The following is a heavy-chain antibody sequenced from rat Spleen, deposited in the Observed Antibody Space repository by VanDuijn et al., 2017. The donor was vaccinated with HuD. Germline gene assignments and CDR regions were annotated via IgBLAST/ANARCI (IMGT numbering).Heavy chain of an antibody. D-gene: IGHD1-7*01. CDR3: ARSRGMNYFDY. CDR2: IQNGGNT. Sequence: QVQLKESGPGLVQPSQTLSLNCTVSGFSLISYAVNWVCQPPGKGLEWMGRIQNGGNTDYNSGLKSRLSISRDTSKNQVFLKIDSLQTDDAAMYYCARSRGMNYFDYWGQGVMVTVSS. CDR1: GFSLISYA. V-gene: IGHV2S1*01. J-gene: IGHJ2*01.